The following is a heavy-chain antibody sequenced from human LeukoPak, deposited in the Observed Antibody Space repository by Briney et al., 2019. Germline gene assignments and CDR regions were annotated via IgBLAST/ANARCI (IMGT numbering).Heavy chain of an antibody. J-gene: IGHJ4*02. CDR2: IHYSGST. CDR3: ARLYDSSGYYHPNFDY. Sequence: SETLSLTCTVSGGSISSYYWSWIRQPPGKGLEWIGHIHYSGSTNYNPSLKSRVTISVETSKNQFSLKLGSVTAADTAVYYCARLYDSSGYYHPNFDYWGQGTLVTVSS. CDR1: GGSISSYY. V-gene: IGHV4-59*08. D-gene: IGHD3-22*01.